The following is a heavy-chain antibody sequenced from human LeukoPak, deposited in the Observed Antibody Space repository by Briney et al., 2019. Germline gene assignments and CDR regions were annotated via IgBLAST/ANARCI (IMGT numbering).Heavy chain of an antibody. D-gene: IGHD3-10*01. CDR1: GGSIGNFY. J-gene: IGHJ4*02. CDR3: ARHKGILLWFRELLGYFYY. V-gene: IGHV4-4*07. Sequence: PSETLSLTCTVSGGSIGNFYWNWLRQPAGKGLEWIGRIFTTGSTNYNPSLKSGGTIYVDTCKNQYSLRLRYVTAADTAVYYCARHKGILLWFRELLGYFYYWGQGTLVTVSS. CDR2: IFTTGST.